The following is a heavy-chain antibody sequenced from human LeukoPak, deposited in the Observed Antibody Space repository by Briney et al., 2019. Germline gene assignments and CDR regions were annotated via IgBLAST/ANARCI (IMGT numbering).Heavy chain of an antibody. CDR1: EFVFSDYY. J-gene: IGHJ4*02. V-gene: IGHV3-11*01. D-gene: IGHD3-10*01. CDR3: AREMGGDYGSGTFFDL. CDR2: ISSGGDTK. Sequence: KPGGSLRLSCAAPEFVFSDYYMSWVRQAPGKGLEWVSYISSGGDTKYYADSVKGRFTISRDNAKNSLYLQMNNLRAEDTAVYYCAREMGGDYGSGTFFDLWGQGNMVTVSS.